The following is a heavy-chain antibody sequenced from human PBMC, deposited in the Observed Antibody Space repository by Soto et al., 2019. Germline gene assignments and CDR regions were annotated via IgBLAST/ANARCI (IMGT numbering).Heavy chain of an antibody. V-gene: IGHV1-69*13. CDR2: STLIFDTA. CDR1: GGTSSSNA. D-gene: IGHD2-2*02. J-gene: IGHJ6*02. Sequence: SVKVSCKASGGTSSSNASSWVRQAPGQGLEWMGGSTLIFDTANTAQKFQGRVTITADESTTTAYMELSSLRSEDTAVYYCASSVVPADIGLGYYYSGMDVWGQ. CDR3: ASSVVPADIGLGYYYSGMDV.